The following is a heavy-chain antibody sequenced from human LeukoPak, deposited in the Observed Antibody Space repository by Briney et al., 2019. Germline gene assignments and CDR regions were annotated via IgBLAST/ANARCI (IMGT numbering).Heavy chain of an antibody. CDR2: IRYDGSNK. Sequence: GALRLSCAASGFTFSSYGMHWVRQAPGKGLEWVAFIRYDGSNKYYADSVKGRFTISRDNSKNTLYLQMNSLRAEDTAVYYCAKDHDYGGKEDAFGIWGQGTMVTVSS. J-gene: IGHJ3*02. CDR1: GFTFSSYG. CDR3: AKDHDYGGKEDAFGI. V-gene: IGHV3-30*02. D-gene: IGHD4-23*01.